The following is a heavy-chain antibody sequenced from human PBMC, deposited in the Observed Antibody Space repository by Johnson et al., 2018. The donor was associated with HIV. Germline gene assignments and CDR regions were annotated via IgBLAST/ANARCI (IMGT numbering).Heavy chain of an antibody. CDR1: GFTFSRYG. J-gene: IGHJ3*01. V-gene: IGHV3-30*03. D-gene: IGHD1-26*01. Sequence: QVQLVESGGGVVQPGRSLRLSCAASGFTFSRYGMHWVRQAPGKGLEWVAVISYDGSNKYYADSVKGRFTISRDNSKNTLYLQMISLRAEDMAVYYCARSRWADDAFDGWGQGTMVTVSS. CDR3: ARSRWADDAFDG. CDR2: ISYDGSNK.